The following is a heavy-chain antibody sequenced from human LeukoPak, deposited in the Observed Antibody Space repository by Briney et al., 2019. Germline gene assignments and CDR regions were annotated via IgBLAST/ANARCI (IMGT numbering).Heavy chain of an antibody. V-gene: IGHV3-23*01. J-gene: IGHJ4*02. Sequence: GGSLRLSCAASGFTFSSYAMSWVRQAPGKGLEWVSAISGSGGSTYYADSVKGRFTISRDNSKYMLYLQMNSLRAEDTAVYYCAKDQTIFGVVQDQYFDYWGQGTLVTVSS. D-gene: IGHD3-3*01. CDR2: ISGSGGST. CDR3: AKDQTIFGVVQDQYFDY. CDR1: GFTFSSYA.